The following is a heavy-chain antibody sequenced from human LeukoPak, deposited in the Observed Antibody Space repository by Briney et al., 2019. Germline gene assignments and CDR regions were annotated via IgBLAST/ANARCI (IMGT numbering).Heavy chain of an antibody. V-gene: IGHV3-23*01. CDR3: AKDGGFGGLSNYYFDY. J-gene: IGHJ4*02. CDR1: GFTFSSYA. D-gene: IGHD3-10*01. CDR2: ISGSGGST. Sequence: GGSLRLSCAASGFTFSSYAMSWVRQAPGKGLEWVSAISGSGGSTYYADSVKGRFTISRDNSKNTLYLQMNSLRAEDTAVYYCAKDGGFGGLSNYYFDYWGQGTLVTVSS.